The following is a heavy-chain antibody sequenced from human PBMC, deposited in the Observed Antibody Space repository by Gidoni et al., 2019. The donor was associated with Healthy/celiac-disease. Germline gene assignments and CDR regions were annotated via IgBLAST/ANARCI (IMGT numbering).Heavy chain of an antibody. CDR1: GFTFDDYA. D-gene: IGHD6-19*01. CDR2: ISWNSGSI. J-gene: IGHJ4*02. CDR3: AKSGYSSGWN. V-gene: IGHV3-9*01. Sequence: EVQLVESGGGLVQPGRSLRFSCAASGFTFDDYAMHWVRQAPGKGLEGVSGISWNSGSIGYADSVKGRFTISRDNAKNSLYLQMNSLRAEDTALYYCAKSGYSSGWNWGQGTLVTVSS.